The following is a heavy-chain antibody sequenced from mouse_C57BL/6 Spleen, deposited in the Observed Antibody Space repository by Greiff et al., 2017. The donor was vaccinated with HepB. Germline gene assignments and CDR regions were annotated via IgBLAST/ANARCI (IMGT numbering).Heavy chain of an antibody. CDR1: GYTFTDYY. V-gene: IGHV1-26*01. J-gene: IGHJ2*01. CDR3: ARRDYYGSSYYYYFDY. Sequence: VQLQQSGPELVKPGASVKISCKASGYTFTDYYMNWVKQSHGKSLEWIGDINPNNGGTSYNQKFKGKATLTVDKSSSTAYMELRSLTSEDSAVYYCARRDYYGSSYYYYFDYWGQGTTLTVSS. CDR2: INPNNGGT. D-gene: IGHD1-1*01.